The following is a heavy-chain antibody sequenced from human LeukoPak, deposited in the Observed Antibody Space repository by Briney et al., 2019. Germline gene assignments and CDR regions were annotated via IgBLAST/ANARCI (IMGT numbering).Heavy chain of an antibody. V-gene: IGHV1-18*01. CDR1: GYTFTSYG. Sequence: GASVKVSCKASGYTFTSYGISWVRQAPGQGLEWMGWISAYNGNTNYAQKLQGRVTMTTDTSTGTAYMELRSLRSDDTAVYYCARSIYCSSTSCSKGNWFDPWGQGTLVTVSS. J-gene: IGHJ5*02. CDR3: ARSIYCSSTSCSKGNWFDP. D-gene: IGHD2-2*01. CDR2: ISAYNGNT.